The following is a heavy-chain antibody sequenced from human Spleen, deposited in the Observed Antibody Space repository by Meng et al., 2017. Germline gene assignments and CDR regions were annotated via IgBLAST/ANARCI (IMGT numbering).Heavy chain of an antibody. Sequence: GESLKISCVASGFPFSSAWMSWVRQAPGKGLEWVGRIKGNADGGTTDYAAPVKGRFTISRDDSKDTVYLQMNSLEIEDTAVYYCTPGSPPHCDSGSCVDYWGQGTLVTVSS. J-gene: IGHJ4*02. CDR3: TPGSPPHCDSGSCVDY. CDR2: IKGNADGGTT. V-gene: IGHV3-15*01. D-gene: IGHD1-26*01. CDR1: GFPFSSAW.